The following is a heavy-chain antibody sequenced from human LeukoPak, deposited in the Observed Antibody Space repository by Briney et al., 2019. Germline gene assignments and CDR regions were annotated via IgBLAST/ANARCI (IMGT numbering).Heavy chain of an antibody. CDR1: GFTFSSYA. V-gene: IGHV3-23*01. CDR3: AKDRSQWLVWDKYYFDY. J-gene: IGHJ4*02. Sequence: GGSLRLSCAASGFTFSSYAMSWVRQALGKGLEWVSTISTSGGSTYYADSVKGRFTISRDNSKNTLYLQMNSLRAEDTAVYYCAKDRSQWLVWDKYYFDYWGQGTLVAVSS. D-gene: IGHD6-19*01. CDR2: ISTSGGST.